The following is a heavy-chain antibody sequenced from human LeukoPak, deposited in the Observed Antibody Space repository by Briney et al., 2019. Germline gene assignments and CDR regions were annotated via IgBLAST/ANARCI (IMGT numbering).Heavy chain of an antibody. CDR2: ISSSSSYI. CDR1: GFTFSSYS. V-gene: IGHV3-21*01. Sequence: GGSLRLSCAASGFTFSSYSMNWVRQAPGKGLEWVSSISSSSSYIYYADSVKGRFTISRDNAKNSLYLQMNSLRAEDTAVYYCARRGVHCSSTSCYEGHYYYYMDVWGKGTTVTVSS. D-gene: IGHD2-2*01. CDR3: ARRGVHCSSTSCYEGHYYYYMDV. J-gene: IGHJ6*03.